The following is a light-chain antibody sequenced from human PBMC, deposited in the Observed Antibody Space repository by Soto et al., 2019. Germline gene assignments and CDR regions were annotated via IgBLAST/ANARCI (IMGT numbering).Light chain of an antibody. CDR3: QFTRT. CDR1: QSVSSSY. Sequence: EIVLTQSPGTLSLSPGERATLSCRASQSVSSSYLAWHQQKPGQAPRLLIYGASNRATGIPDRFSGSGSGTDFTLTISRLEAEDFAVYYCQFTRTFGQGTKVDIK. J-gene: IGKJ1*01. V-gene: IGKV3-20*01. CDR2: GAS.